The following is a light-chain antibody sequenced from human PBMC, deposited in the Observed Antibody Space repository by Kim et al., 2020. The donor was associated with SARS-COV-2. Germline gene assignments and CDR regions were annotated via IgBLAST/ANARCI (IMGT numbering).Light chain of an antibody. Sequence: GQTITISCTGSSSDVGDNNYVSWYQQHPSKAHQLMIYDVSNRPSGVSNLSSGSKSGNAASLTISGLQAEDEADYYCSSYTSSSTVVFGGGTQLTVL. CDR1: SSDVGDNNY. J-gene: IGLJ2*01. V-gene: IGLV2-14*03. CDR3: SSYTSSSTVV. CDR2: DVS.